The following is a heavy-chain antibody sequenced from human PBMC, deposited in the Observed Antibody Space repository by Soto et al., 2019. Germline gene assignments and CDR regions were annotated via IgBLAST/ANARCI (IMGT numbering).Heavy chain of an antibody. V-gene: IGHV4-39*01. J-gene: IGHJ6*02. Sequence: PSETLSLTCTVSGGSISSTSYYWGWIRQPPGKGLEWIGSIYYCGSTNYNPSLKSRVTISVDTSKNQFSLKQSSETAADTAVYYCARAKGLGLKYYYYGMDVWGQGTTVTVSS. CDR2: IYYCGST. CDR3: ARAKGLGLKYYYYGMDV. CDR1: GGSISSTSYY. D-gene: IGHD3-16*01.